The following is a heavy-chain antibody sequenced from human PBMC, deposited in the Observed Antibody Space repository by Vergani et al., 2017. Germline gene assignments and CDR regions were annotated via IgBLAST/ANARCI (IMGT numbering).Heavy chain of an antibody. J-gene: IGHJ6*02. CDR1: GGTFSSYA. V-gene: IGHV1-69*13. Sequence: QVQLVQSGAEVKKPGSSVKVSCKASGGTFSSYAISWVRQAPGQGLEWMGRIIPIFGTANYAQKFQGRVTITADESTSTAYMELSSLRSEDTAVYYCARDLLTMVRGVPQPSYYYYGMDVWGQGTTVTVSS. CDR2: IIPIFGTA. D-gene: IGHD3-10*01. CDR3: ARDLLTMVRGVPQPSYYYYGMDV.